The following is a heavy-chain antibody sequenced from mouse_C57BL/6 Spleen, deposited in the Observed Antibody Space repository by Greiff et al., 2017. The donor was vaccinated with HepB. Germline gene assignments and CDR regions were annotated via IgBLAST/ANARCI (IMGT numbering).Heavy chain of an antibody. J-gene: IGHJ4*01. V-gene: IGHV2-9-1*01. CDR2: IWTGGGT. D-gene: IGHD3-2*02. CDR3: ARENSAGYLYAMGC. CDR1: GFSLTSYA. Sequence: QVQLQQSGPGLVAPSQSLSITCTVSGFSLTSYAISWVRQPPGKGLEWLGVIWTGGGTNYNSALKSRLSISKDNSKSQVFLKMNSLQTDDTARYYCARENSAGYLYAMGCWGQGPSVTVSS.